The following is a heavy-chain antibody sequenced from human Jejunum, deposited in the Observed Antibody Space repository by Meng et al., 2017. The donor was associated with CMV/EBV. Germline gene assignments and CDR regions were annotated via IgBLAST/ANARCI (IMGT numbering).Heavy chain of an antibody. D-gene: IGHD2-15*01. CDR1: GGSITSNTVY. CDR2: MYSGWTT. Sequence: QLHVEETGHGLVKASETRSLNSTVSGGSITSNTVYCVWIRQTPGKGLEWIGRMYSGWTTYNNPSHIDQVTISKDTSKNQIAQKLTSVTAEDTAVYDCARDGCSYRSWFDPWGQGTLVTVSS. CDR3: ARDGCSYRSWFDP. V-gene: IGHV4-39*07. J-gene: IGHJ5*02.